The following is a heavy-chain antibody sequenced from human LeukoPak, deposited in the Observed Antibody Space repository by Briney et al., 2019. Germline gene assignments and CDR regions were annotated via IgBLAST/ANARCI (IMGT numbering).Heavy chain of an antibody. V-gene: IGHV4-59*08. CDR2: ILYTGGI. CDR1: GASITVDH. CDR3: ARHRYGIGADS. J-gene: IGHJ4*02. D-gene: IGHD3-3*01. Sequence: PSETLSLTCTVSGASITVDHWSWIRQPPGKELEFLGYILYTGGISYNPSLKSRVTISLDASKTQFSLMLNSVTAADTAVYFCARHRYGIGADSWGQGILVTVPS.